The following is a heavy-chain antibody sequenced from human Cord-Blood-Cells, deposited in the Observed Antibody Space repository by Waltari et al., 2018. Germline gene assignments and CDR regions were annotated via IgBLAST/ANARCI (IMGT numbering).Heavy chain of an antibody. CDR2: INPNSGGT. CDR1: GYTFTGYH. V-gene: IGHV1-2*04. J-gene: IGHJ4*02. Sequence: QVPLVQTGAAAKKPGASVKVSCKASGYTFTGYHMHWVRQAPGQGLEWMGWINPNSGGTNYAQKCQGWVTMTRDTSISTAYMELSRLRSDDTAVYYCARGGFDILTGYYDYWGQGTLVTVSS. CDR3: ARGGFDILTGYYDY. D-gene: IGHD3-9*01.